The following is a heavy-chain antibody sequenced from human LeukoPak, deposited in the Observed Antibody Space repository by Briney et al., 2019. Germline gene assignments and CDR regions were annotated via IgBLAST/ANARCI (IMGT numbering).Heavy chain of an antibody. V-gene: IGHV4-38-2*02. CDR3: ARGLNNRKSGRRFDVFEI. J-gene: IGHJ3*02. CDR2: IYHSGST. CDR1: GYSISSNYY. Sequence: SETLSLTCIVSGYSISSNYYWGWIRQPPGKGLEWIGSIYHSGSTYYNPSLKSRVTISVDTSKNQFSLKLRSVTAADTAVYYCARGLNNRKSGRRFDVFEIWGQGTMVTVSS. D-gene: IGHD1-14*01.